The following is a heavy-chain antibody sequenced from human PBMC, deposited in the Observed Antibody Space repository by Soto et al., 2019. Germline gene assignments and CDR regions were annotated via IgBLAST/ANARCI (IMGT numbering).Heavy chain of an antibody. Sequence: GGSLRLSCAASGFTFSSYAMIWVRQAPGKGLEWVSAISGSGGSTYYADSVKGRFTISRDNSKNTLYLQMNSLRAEDTAVYYCASHWGSDLPPRSTWGQGTLVTVSS. CDR1: GFTFSSYA. CDR2: ISGSGGST. V-gene: IGHV3-23*01. D-gene: IGHD3-16*01. CDR3: ASHWGSDLPPRST. J-gene: IGHJ5*02.